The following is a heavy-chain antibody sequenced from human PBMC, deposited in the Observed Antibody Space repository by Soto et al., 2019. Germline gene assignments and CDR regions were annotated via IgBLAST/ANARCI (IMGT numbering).Heavy chain of an antibody. J-gene: IGHJ4*02. CDR1: GFTFSSYA. CDR3: ARRSSGWYFDY. D-gene: IGHD6-19*01. Sequence: SGFTFSSYAMSWVRQAPGKGLEWVSAISGSGGSTYYADSVKGRFTISRDNSKNTLYLQMNSLRAEDTAVYYCARRSSGWYFDYWGQGTLVTVSS. CDR2: ISGSGGST. V-gene: IGHV3-23*01.